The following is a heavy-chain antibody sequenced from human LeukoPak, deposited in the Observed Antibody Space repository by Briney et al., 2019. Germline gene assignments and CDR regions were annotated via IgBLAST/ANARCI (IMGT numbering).Heavy chain of an antibody. CDR3: ATPLDYYDSSGYHQGGD. CDR2: IKEDRSEK. D-gene: IGHD3-22*01. V-gene: IGHV3-7*03. CDR1: GFTFSSCW. J-gene: IGHJ4*02. Sequence: GGSLRLSCAASGFTFSSCWMTWVRQAPGKGLEWVANIKEDRSEKNYVDSVKGRFTISRDNAKNSLYLQMNSLRAEDTAVYYCATPLDYYDSSGYHQGGDWGQGTLVTVSS.